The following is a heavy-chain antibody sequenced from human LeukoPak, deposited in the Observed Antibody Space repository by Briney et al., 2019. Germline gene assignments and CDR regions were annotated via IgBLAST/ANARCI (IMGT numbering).Heavy chain of an antibody. Sequence: SETLSLTCTVSGGSISSYYWSWIRQPAGKGLEWIGRIYTSGSTNYNPSLKSRVTMSVDTSKNQFSLKLSSVTAADTAAYYCARGDSDFWSGYQFDYWGQGTLVTVSS. CDR3: ARGDSDFWSGYQFDY. J-gene: IGHJ4*02. CDR1: GGSISSYY. D-gene: IGHD3-3*01. CDR2: IYTSGST. V-gene: IGHV4-4*07.